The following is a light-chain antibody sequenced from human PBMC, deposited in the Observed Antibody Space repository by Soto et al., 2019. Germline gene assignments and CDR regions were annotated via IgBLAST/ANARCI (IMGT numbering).Light chain of an antibody. CDR2: GAS. J-gene: IGKJ1*01. CDR3: QQSYSTPLT. Sequence: EIVVTQSPSTLSVSQGERVTLSCRASESINRNLVWYQKRPGQAPRLVIYGASTRATGIPARFTGSGSGTVFTLTISSLQPEDFATYYCQQSYSTPLTFGQGTKVDIK. CDR1: ESINRN. V-gene: IGKV3-15*01.